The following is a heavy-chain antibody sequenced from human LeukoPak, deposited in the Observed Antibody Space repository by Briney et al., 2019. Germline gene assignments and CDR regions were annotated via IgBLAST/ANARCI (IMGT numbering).Heavy chain of an antibody. V-gene: IGHV3-7*01. D-gene: IGHD2-2*01. CDR3: AKRVVVRRSFDY. CDR2: INQDGSEK. Sequence: GGSLRLSCAASGFTFSSYSMNWVRQAPGKGLEWVANINQDGSEKYYVDSVKGRFTISRDNAKNSLYLQMNSLRADDTAVYYCAKRVVVRRSFDYWGQGTLVTVSS. J-gene: IGHJ4*02. CDR1: GFTFSSYS.